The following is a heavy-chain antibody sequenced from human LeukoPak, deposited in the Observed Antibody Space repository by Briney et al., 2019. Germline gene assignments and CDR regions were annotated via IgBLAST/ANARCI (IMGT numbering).Heavy chain of an antibody. J-gene: IGHJ6*02. CDR2: MYYSGST. D-gene: IGHD1-1*01. Sequence: SETLSLTCTVSGGSLSSHYWRWIRQPPGKGLEWIGYMYYSGSTRYNPSVKGRFTISGDKSKTQFSLWLASVTAACTAVCYFARAGNAYYSAMDCLGQGTTVTVSS. V-gene: IGHV4-59*11. CDR1: GGSLSSHY. CDR3: ARAGNAYYSAMDC.